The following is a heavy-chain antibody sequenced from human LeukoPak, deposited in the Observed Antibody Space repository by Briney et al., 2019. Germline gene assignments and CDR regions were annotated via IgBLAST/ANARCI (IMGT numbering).Heavy chain of an antibody. J-gene: IGHJ4*02. V-gene: IGHV1-69*05. CDR2: IIPIFGTA. CDR3: ARSPDILTGENFDY. Sequence: SVKVSCKASGGTFSSYAISWVRQAPGQGLEWMGGIIPIFGTANYAQKFQGRVTMTRDTSISTAYMELSRLRSDDTAVYYCARSPDILTGENFDYWGQGTLVTASS. D-gene: IGHD3-9*01. CDR1: GGTFSSYA.